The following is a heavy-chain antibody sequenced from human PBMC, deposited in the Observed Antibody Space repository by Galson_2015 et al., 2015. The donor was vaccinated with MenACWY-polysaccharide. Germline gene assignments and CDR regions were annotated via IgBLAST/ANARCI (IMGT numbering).Heavy chain of an antibody. CDR1: GFTFSSYA. CDR3: AKDTAAYCSSTSCSRYWYFDL. V-gene: IGHV3-30*18. J-gene: IGHJ2*01. D-gene: IGHD2-2*01. CDR2: MSYDGGNG. Sequence: SLRLSCAASGFTFSSYAMHWVRQAPGKGLEWVAVMSYDGGNGYYADSVKGRFTISRDNSKSTVYLQMNSLTPEDTALYHCAKDTAAYCSSTSCSRYWYFDLWGRGTLVTVSS.